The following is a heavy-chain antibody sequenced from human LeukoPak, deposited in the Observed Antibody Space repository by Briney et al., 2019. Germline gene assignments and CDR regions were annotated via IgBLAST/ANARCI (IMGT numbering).Heavy chain of an antibody. CDR2: VSPTSGNT. CDR3: ARGVGAVGDY. J-gene: IGHJ4*02. D-gene: IGHD3-3*01. Sequence: GASVTVSFKASGYTFTNNDINWVRQATGQGLEWLGWVSPTSGNTDYAQKFQGRVTMTRDTSISTAYMELSSLRSEDTAVYYCARGVGAVGDYWGQGTLVTVSS. V-gene: IGHV1-8*02. CDR1: GYTFTNND.